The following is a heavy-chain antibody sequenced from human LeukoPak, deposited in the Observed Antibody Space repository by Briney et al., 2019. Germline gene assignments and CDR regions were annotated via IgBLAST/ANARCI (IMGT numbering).Heavy chain of an antibody. V-gene: IGHV4-59*01. CDR1: GVSISIYY. Sequence: PPGTLCLTCAVSGVSISIYYWSWIRQPPGKGLECVADIYYSWSTYYNPSLRSRVSISVDTSKKQFSLKLSSVTAADTAVYDCARDGYSYGRNSYFDLWGRGTLVTVSS. CDR3: ARDGYSYGRNSYFDL. CDR2: IYYSWST. D-gene: IGHD5-18*01. J-gene: IGHJ2*01.